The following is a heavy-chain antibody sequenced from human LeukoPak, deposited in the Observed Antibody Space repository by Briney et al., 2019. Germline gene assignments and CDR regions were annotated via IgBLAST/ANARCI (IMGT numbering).Heavy chain of an antibody. J-gene: IGHJ4*02. D-gene: IGHD5-12*01. V-gene: IGHV3-30*04. CDR2: ISYDGSNK. CDR3: AKGSGYDTDFDY. Sequence: GGSLRLSCAASGFTFSSYAMHWVRQAPGKGLEWVAVISYDGSNKYYADSVKGRFTISRDNSKNTLYLQMNSLRAEDTAVYYCAKGSGYDTDFDYWGQGTLVSVSS. CDR1: GFTFSSYA.